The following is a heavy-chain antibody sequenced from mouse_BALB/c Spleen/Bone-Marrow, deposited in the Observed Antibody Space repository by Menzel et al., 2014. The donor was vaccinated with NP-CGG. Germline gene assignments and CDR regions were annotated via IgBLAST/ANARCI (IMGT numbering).Heavy chain of an antibody. Sequence: VQGVESGAELARPGASVKMSCKASGYTFTSYTIHWVKQRPGQGLEWIGYINPSSGYTNYNQKFKDKATLTADKSSSTAYMQLSSLTSEDSAVYYCARGGPFAYWGQGTLVTVSA. CDR2: INPSSGYT. V-gene: IGHV1-4*01. J-gene: IGHJ3*01. CDR3: ARGGPFAY. CDR1: GYTFTSYT. D-gene: IGHD3-3*01.